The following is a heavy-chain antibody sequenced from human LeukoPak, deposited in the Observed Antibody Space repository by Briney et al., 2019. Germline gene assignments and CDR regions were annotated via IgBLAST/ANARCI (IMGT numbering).Heavy chain of an antibody. CDR2: ISGYSSVI. CDR3: AKDQGIGNTGSLRGAFDI. J-gene: IGHJ3*02. Sequence: GSLRLSCAASGFTFSNYGMSWVRQAPGKGLEWVSVISGYSSVIYYADSVKGRFTISRDNSKNTLYLQMNSLRADDTAVYYCAKDQGIGNTGSLRGAFDIWGQGTLVTVSS. CDR1: GFTFSNYG. D-gene: IGHD1-26*01. V-gene: IGHV3-23*01.